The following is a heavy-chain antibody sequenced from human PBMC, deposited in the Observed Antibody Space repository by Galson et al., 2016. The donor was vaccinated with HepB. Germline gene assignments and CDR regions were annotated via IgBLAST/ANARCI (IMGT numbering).Heavy chain of an antibody. J-gene: IGHJ4*02. CDR3: ARVTETVGADS. CDR1: GFTFNIA. Sequence: SLRLSCAASGFTFNIAMIWVRQAPGKGLECVSYINGGGDTSHYADSVKGRFTISRDNVKNLLFLHMSSLSAEDTAVYYCARVTETVGADSWSQGTQVTVSS. D-gene: IGHD4-23*01. V-gene: IGHV3-48*01. CDR2: INGGGDTS.